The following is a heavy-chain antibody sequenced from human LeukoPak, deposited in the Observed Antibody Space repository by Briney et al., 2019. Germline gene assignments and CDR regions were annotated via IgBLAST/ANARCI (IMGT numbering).Heavy chain of an antibody. V-gene: IGHV4-39*07. D-gene: IGHD3-16*02. CDR3: VTFGGVIVQFDY. J-gene: IGHJ4*02. CDR2: IYYSGST. Sequence: SGTLSLTCTVSGGSISSSSYYWGWIRQPPGKGLEWIGSIYYSGSTYYNPSLKSRVTISVDTSKNQFSLKLSSVTAADTAVYYCVTFGGVIVQFDYWGQGTLVTVSS. CDR1: GGSISSSSYY.